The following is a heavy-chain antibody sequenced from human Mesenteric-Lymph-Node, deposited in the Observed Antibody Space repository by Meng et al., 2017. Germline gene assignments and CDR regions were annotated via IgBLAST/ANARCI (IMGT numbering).Heavy chain of an antibody. J-gene: IGHJ6*02. Sequence: SETLSLTCAVYGGSFSGYYWSWIRQPPGKGLEWIGEINHSGSTNYNPSLKSRVTISVDTSKNQFSLKLSSVTAADTAVYYCARVFWGRPARDYYYYYGMDVWGQGTTVTVSS. CDR1: GGSFSGYY. CDR3: ARVFWGRPARDYYYYYGMDV. V-gene: IGHV4-34*01. CDR2: INHSGST. D-gene: IGHD3-16*01.